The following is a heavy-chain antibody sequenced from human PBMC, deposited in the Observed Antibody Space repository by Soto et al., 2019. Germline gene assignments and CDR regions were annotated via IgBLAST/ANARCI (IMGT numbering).Heavy chain of an antibody. CDR2: IYYSGST. V-gene: IGHV4-30-4*01. D-gene: IGHD3-16*01. CDR1: GGSISSGDYY. J-gene: IGHJ5*02. CDR3: ARDSYYYVWGSYGLGT. Sequence: QVQLQESGPGLVNPSQTLSLTCTVSGGSISSGDYYWSWIRQPPGKGLEWIGYIYYSGSTYYNPSLKSRVTMSVDTSKNQCALKLSSVTAADTAVYYCARDSYYYVWGSYGLGTWGQGTLVTVSS.